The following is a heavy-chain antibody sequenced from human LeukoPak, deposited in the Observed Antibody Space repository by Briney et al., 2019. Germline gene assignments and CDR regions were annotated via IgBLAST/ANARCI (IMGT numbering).Heavy chain of an antibody. CDR1: GFTFSDSG. Sequence: GGSLRLSCAASGFTFSDSGMHWVRQAPGKGLEWAALISYGGSNKYYADSVKGRFTISRSNSKNILYLQMNSLRPEDTAVYYCAKDRYSSGWGAAFDIWGQGTMVTVSS. D-gene: IGHD6-19*01. CDR3: AKDRYSSGWGAAFDI. V-gene: IGHV3-30*18. J-gene: IGHJ3*02. CDR2: ISYGGSNK.